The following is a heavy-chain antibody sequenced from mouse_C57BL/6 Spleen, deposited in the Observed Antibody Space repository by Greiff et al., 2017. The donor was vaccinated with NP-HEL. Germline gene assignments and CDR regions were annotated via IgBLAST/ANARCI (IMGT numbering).Heavy chain of an antibody. CDR3: ARLRYGSSYERYFDV. Sequence: EVQLQQSGPVLVKPGASVKMSCKASGYTFTDYYMNWVKQSHGKSLEWIGVINPYNGGTSYNQKFKGKATLTVDKSSSTAYMELNSLTSEDSAVYYCARLRYGSSYERYFDVWGTGTTVTVSS. J-gene: IGHJ1*03. D-gene: IGHD1-1*01. V-gene: IGHV1-19*01. CDR2: INPYNGGT. CDR1: GYTFTDYY.